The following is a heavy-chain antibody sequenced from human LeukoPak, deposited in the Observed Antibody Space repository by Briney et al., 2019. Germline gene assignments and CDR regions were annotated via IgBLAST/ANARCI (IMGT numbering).Heavy chain of an antibody. J-gene: IGHJ4*02. CDR1: GFTVSTNS. Sequence: GGSLRLSCAASGFTVSTNSMTWVRQAPGKGLEWVSLIYSDASGGSTYYADSVKGRFTISRDNSKNTLYLQMNSLRAEDTAVYYCARDPRKYSSGWYFDYWGQGTLVTVSS. V-gene: IGHV3-66*02. CDR2: IYSDASGGST. CDR3: ARDPRKYSSGWYFDY. D-gene: IGHD6-19*01.